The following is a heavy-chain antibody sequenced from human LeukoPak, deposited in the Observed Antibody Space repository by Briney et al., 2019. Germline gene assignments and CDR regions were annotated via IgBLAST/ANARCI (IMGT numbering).Heavy chain of an antibody. CDR3: ACSTSPNWFDP. CDR1: GGSISSNDHY. J-gene: IGHJ5*02. D-gene: IGHD2-2*01. CDR2: IYFSGTT. Sequence: SETLSLTCTVSGGSISSNDHYWSWIRRPPGKGLEWIGYIYFSGTTYYNPSLKSRVTISVDTSKNQFSLKLSSVTAADTAVYYCACSTSPNWFDPWGQGTLVTVSS. V-gene: IGHV4-30-4*01.